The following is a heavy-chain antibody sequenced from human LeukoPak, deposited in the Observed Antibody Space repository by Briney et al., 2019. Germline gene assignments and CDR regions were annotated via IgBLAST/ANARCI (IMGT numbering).Heavy chain of an antibody. CDR2: IKQDGSEK. CDR3: ARDRPYYYDSSGYSDGAFDI. V-gene: IGHV3-7*01. Sequence: TGGSLRLSCAASGFTFSSYAMSWVRQAPGKGLEWVANIKQDGSEKYYVDSVKGRFTISRDNAKNSLYLQMNSLRAQDTAVYYCARDRPYYYDSSGYSDGAFDIWGQGTMVTVSS. D-gene: IGHD3-22*01. J-gene: IGHJ3*02. CDR1: GFTFSSYA.